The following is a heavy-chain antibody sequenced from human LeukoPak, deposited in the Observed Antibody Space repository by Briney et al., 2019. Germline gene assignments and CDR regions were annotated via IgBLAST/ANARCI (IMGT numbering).Heavy chain of an antibody. CDR2: INPNSGGT. V-gene: IGHV1-2*02. D-gene: IGHD6-13*01. CDR1: GYSFTGHY. Sequence: GASVKVSCKASGYSFTGHYMHWVRQAPGQGLEWMGWINPNSGGTNYAQKFQGRVTLTRDTSITTTYMELSRLRSDDTAVYYCARIMPAADKSGKDYWGQGTLVIVSS. J-gene: IGHJ4*02. CDR3: ARIMPAADKSGKDY.